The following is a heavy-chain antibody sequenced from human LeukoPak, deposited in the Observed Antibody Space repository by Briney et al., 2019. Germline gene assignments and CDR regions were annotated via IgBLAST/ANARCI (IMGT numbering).Heavy chain of an antibody. V-gene: IGHV4-39*01. CDR3: ARLTTVVTTIDY. CDR2: IYYSGST. J-gene: IGHJ4*02. Sequence: PGGSLRLSCAASGFTFSSYSMNWVRQAPGKGLEWIGSIYYSGSTYYNPSLKSRVTISVDTSKNQFSLKLSSVTAADTAVYYCARLTTVVTTIDYWGQGTLVTVSS. CDR1: GFTFSSYS. D-gene: IGHD4-23*01.